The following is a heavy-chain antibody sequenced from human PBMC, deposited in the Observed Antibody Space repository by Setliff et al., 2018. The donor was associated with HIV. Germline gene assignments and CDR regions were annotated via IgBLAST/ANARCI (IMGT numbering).Heavy chain of an antibody. CDR1: GFTFTNYS. J-gene: IGHJ3*01. Sequence: GGSLRLSCSASGFTFTNYSMNWVRQPPGKGLEWVSSISSTSAYTYYADSVKGRFTISRDNAKNTLYLQMNSLRAEDTAVYYCAKDGSRELNYAVFWGQGTMVTVSS. CDR2: ISSTSAYT. V-gene: IGHV3-21*01. CDR3: AKDGSRELNYAVF. D-gene: IGHD2-2*01.